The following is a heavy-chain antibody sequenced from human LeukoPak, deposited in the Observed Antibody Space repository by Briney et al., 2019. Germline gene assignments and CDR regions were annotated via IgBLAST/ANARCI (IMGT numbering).Heavy chain of an antibody. J-gene: IGHJ4*02. CDR3: ARLGGIAVADY. D-gene: IGHD6-19*01. V-gene: IGHV4-4*09. CDR1: GGSISSYY. Sequence: SETLSLTCTVSGGSISSYYWSWTRQPPGKGLEWIGYIYTSGSTNYNPSLKSRVTISVDTSKNQFSLKLSSVTAADTAVYYCARLGGIAVADYWGQGTLVTVSS. CDR2: IYTSGST.